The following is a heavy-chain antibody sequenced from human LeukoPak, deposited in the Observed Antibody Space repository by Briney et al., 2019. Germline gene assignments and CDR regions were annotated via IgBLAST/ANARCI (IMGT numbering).Heavy chain of an antibody. CDR1: GGSFSGYY. V-gene: IGHV4-34*01. CDR3: AREWAGSGIDY. Sequence: KSSETLSLICAVYGGSFSGYYWSWIRQPPGKGLEWIGEINHSGSTNYNPSLKSRVTISVDTSKNQFSLKLSSVTAADTAVYYCAREWAGSGIDYWGQGTLVTVSS. J-gene: IGHJ4*02. CDR2: INHSGST. D-gene: IGHD3-10*01.